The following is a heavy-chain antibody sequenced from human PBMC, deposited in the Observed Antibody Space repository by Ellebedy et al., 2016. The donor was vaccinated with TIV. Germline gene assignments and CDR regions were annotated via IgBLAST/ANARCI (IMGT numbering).Heavy chain of an antibody. J-gene: IGHJ3*02. V-gene: IGHV6-1*01. CDR2: TYYRSKWYN. CDR1: GDSVSSIRGA. Sequence: SQTLSLTCAISGDSVSSIRGAWNWIRQSPSGGLEWLGRTYYRSKWYNEYAVSVQSRITINPDTSKNQFSLQLTSVTPEDQALYYCVRGSRGAFDIWGQGTMVTVSS. CDR3: VRGSRGAFDI.